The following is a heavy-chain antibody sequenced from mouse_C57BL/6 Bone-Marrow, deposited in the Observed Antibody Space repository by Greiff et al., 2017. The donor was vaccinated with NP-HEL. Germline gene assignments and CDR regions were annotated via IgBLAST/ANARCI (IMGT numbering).Heavy chain of an antibody. CDR3: ARGWLLPYYYAMDY. CDR1: GFNIKDYY. Sequence: EVKLMESGAELVKPGASVKLSCTASGFNIKDYYMHWVKQRTEQGLEWIGRIDPEDGETKYAPKFQGKATITADTSSNTAYLQLSSLTSEDTAVYYCARGWLLPYYYAMDYWGQGTSVTVSS. D-gene: IGHD2-3*01. V-gene: IGHV14-2*01. CDR2: IDPEDGET. J-gene: IGHJ4*01.